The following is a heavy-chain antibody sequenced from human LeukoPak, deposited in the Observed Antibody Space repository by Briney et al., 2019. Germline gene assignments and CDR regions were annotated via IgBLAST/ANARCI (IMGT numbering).Heavy chain of an antibody. J-gene: IGHJ6*02. CDR3: ARDLQGHYDFWSGYQNYGMDV. CDR2: IYYSGST. V-gene: IGHV4-59*01. CDR1: GGSFSSYY. Sequence: SETLSLTCAVYGGSFSSYYWSWIRQPPGKGLEWIGYIYYSGSTNYNPSLKSRVTISVDTSKNQFSLKLSSVTAADTAVYYCARDLQGHYDFWSGYQNYGMDVWGQGTTVTVSS. D-gene: IGHD3-3*01.